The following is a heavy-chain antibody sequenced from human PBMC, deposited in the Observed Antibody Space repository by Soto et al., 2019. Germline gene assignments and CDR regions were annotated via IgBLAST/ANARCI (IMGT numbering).Heavy chain of an antibody. CDR2: IYYSGST. V-gene: IGHV4-39*01. Sequence: SETLSLTCAVSGGSISSSSYYWGWIRQPPGKGLEWIGSIYYSGSTYYNPSLKSRVTISVDTSKNQFSLKLSSVTAADTAVYYCARHWVRGLYYYYYGMDVWGQGTTVTVSS. D-gene: IGHD3-16*02. J-gene: IGHJ6*02. CDR3: ARHWVRGLYYYYYGMDV. CDR1: GGSISSSSYY.